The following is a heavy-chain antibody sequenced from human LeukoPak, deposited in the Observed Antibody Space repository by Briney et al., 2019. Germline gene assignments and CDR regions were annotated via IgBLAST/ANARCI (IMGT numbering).Heavy chain of an antibody. Sequence: GGSLRLSCAVSGLSFTSAWMSWVRQAPGKGLEWVGRIKSKGAGGTTDYAAPGKGRFSISRDDSRNMLYLQMSSLKSEDTAVYFCTADLPGGYSDYFDYWGQGTPVTVSS. D-gene: IGHD2-15*01. CDR1: GLSFTSAW. V-gene: IGHV3-15*01. CDR2: IKSKGAGGTT. J-gene: IGHJ4*02. CDR3: TADLPGGYSDYFDY.